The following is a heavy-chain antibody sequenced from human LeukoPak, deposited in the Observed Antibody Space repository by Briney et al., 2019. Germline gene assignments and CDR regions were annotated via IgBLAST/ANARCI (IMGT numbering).Heavy chain of an antibody. D-gene: IGHD1-14*01. CDR1: GXSISSYY. CDR3: ARGPLTEAHTFDI. J-gene: IGHJ3*02. V-gene: IGHV4-4*07. CDR2: IYPGGTS. Sequence: PSETLSLTCTVSGXSISSYYWTWIRQPAGKGLDWIGRIYPGGTSYFNPSLKSRVTLSVDTSKNQFSLRLTSVTAADTAVYYCARGPLTEAHTFDIWGQGTMVTVSS.